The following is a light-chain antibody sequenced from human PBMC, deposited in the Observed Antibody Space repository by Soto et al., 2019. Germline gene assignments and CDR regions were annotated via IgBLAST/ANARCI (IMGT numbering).Light chain of an antibody. CDR1: QSISSW. Sequence: DIQMTQSPSTLSASVGDRVTITCRASQSISSWLAWYQQTAGKAPKLLIYDASSLESGVPSRFTGSASGTEFTLTISSLQPDDFATNYCQQYNSFPYTFGQGTKLEIK. CDR3: QQYNSFPYT. J-gene: IGKJ2*01. CDR2: DAS. V-gene: IGKV1-5*01.